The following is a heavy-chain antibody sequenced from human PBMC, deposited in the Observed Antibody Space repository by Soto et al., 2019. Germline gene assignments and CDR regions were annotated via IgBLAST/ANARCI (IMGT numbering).Heavy chain of an antibody. V-gene: IGHV3-30*04. CDR2: ISYDGRNE. J-gene: IGHJ4*02. D-gene: IGHD2-8*01. CDR1: GFSFSSYA. Sequence: VGSLRLSCAASGFSFSSYAMHWVRRAPGKGLEWLSFISYDGRNEYYADSVKGRFTVSRDSSENTLYLQINTLKPEDTAVYYCARDGCPNGVCFNDYWGQGTLVTVSS. CDR3: ARDGCPNGVCFNDY.